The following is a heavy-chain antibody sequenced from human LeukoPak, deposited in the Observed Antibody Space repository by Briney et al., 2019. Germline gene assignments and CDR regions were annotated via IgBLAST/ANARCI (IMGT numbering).Heavy chain of an antibody. CDR3: ARHGAYSGYDHFDF. CDR1: GGSISGYY. V-gene: IGHV4-4*09. CDR2: IYTSGST. J-gene: IGHJ4*02. Sequence: SETRSLTCTVSGGSISGYYWSWVRQPPGKGLEWIGHIYTSGSTNYNPSLRSRVTILLDTSKNQLSLKLSSVTAADTAVYYCARHGAYSGYDHFDFWGQGTLVTVSS. D-gene: IGHD5-12*01.